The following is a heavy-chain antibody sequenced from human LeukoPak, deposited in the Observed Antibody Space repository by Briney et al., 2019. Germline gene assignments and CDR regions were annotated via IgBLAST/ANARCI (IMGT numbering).Heavy chain of an antibody. D-gene: IGHD1-26*01. V-gene: IGHV5-51*01. J-gene: IGHJ4*02. Sequence: GESLKISCKGSGYSFTSYWIGWVRPMPGKGLEWMGIIYPGDSDTRYSPSFQGQVTISADKSISTAYLQWSSLKASDTAMYYCARLGGSFRVKYYFDYWGQGTLVTVSS. CDR2: IYPGDSDT. CDR1: GYSFTSYW. CDR3: ARLGGSFRVKYYFDY.